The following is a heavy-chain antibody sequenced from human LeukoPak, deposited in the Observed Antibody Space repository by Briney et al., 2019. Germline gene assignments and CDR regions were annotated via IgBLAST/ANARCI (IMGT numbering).Heavy chain of an antibody. CDR3: ASTYSSSWYSRVPLRKKNDY. CDR1: GFTFSSYS. Sequence: GGSLRLSCAASGFTFSSYSMNWVRQAPGKGLEWVSSISSSSSYIYYADSVEGRFTISRDNAKNSLYLQMNSLRAEDTAVYYCASTYSSSWYSRVPLRKKNDYWGQGTLVTVSS. J-gene: IGHJ4*02. D-gene: IGHD6-13*01. V-gene: IGHV3-21*01. CDR2: ISSSSSYI.